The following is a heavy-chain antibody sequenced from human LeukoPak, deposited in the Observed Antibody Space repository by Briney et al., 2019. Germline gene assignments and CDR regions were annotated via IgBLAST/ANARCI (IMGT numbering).Heavy chain of an antibody. D-gene: IGHD5-12*01. J-gene: IGHJ6*03. CDR2: ISAYNGNT. V-gene: IGHV1-18*01. CDR3: ARDLATDYYYYYMDV. CDR1: GYTFTSYG. Sequence: ASVKVSCKASGYTFTSYGISWVRQAPGQGLEWMGWISAYNGNTNYAQKLQGRVTMTTDTSTSTAYMELRSLRSDDAAVYYCARDLATDYYYYYMDVWGKGTTVTVSS.